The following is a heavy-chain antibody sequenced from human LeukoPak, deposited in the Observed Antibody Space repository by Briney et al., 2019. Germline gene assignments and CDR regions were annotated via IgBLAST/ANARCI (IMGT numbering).Heavy chain of an antibody. V-gene: IGHV3-21*01. D-gene: IGHD3-22*01. CDR1: GFTFSSYS. Sequence: GGSLRLSCAASGFTFSSYSMNWVRQAPGKGLEWVSSISSSSSYIYYADSVKGRFTISRDNAKNSLYLQMNSLRAEDTAVYYCARELPHGLLRGHDAFDIWGRGTMVTVSS. J-gene: IGHJ3*02. CDR2: ISSSSSYI. CDR3: ARELPHGLLRGHDAFDI.